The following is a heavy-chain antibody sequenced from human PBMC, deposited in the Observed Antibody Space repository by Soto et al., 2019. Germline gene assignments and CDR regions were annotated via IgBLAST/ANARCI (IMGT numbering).Heavy chain of an antibody. CDR2: IYYSGST. D-gene: IGHD5-12*01. Sequence: PSETLSLTCTVSGGSISSYYWSWIRQPPGKGLEWIGYIYYSGSTNYNPSLKSRVTISVDTSKNQFSLKLSSVTAADTAVYYCARSPTEIVATMGYFDYWGQGTLVTVSS. CDR3: ARSPTEIVATMGYFDY. J-gene: IGHJ4*02. CDR1: GGSISSYY. V-gene: IGHV4-59*01.